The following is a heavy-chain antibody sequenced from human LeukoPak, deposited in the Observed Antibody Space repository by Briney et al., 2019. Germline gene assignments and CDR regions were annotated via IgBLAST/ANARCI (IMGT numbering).Heavy chain of an antibody. CDR1: GFTLSSFA. Sequence: PGGSLRLSCAASGFTLSSFAMNWVRQAPGKGLEWVSAISGSGGSTFYADSVKGRFTISRDNSENTLYLQMNGLRAEDTAVYYCVKRTVNYPFDFWGQGTLLTVSS. CDR2: ISGSGGST. CDR3: VKRTVNYPFDF. J-gene: IGHJ4*02. V-gene: IGHV3-23*01. D-gene: IGHD1-7*01.